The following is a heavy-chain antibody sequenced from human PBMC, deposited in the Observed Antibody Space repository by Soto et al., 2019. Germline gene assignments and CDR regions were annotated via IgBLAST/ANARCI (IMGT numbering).Heavy chain of an antibody. CDR1: GDSINSSDYH. CDR2: VHYRGGT. D-gene: IGHD3-10*01. V-gene: IGHV4-39*01. Sequence: QVQLQESGPGLVKPSETLSLICTVSGDSINSSDYHWGWIRQPPGKGLEWIGSVHYRGGTPSNPSLKSRVTISVDTPGSQFTLKLRSVTAADTAVYYCARLYMALDYWGQGSLVTVSS. CDR3: ARLYMALDY. J-gene: IGHJ4*02.